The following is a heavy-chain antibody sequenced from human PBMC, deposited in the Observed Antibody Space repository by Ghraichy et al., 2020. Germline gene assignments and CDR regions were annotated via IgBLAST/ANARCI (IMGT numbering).Heavy chain of an antibody. CDR1: GFIFKNYW. Sequence: GGSLRLSCAASGFIFKNYWMSWVRQAQGKGLEWVANMNLDESEKYYVDSVRGRFTISRDNAKNSLYLQMNSLRAEDTAVDYWAREDHSNYHYWGQGTLVTVAS. CDR2: MNLDESEK. V-gene: IGHV3-7*03. CDR3: AREDHSNYHY. J-gene: IGHJ4*02. D-gene: IGHD4-11*01.